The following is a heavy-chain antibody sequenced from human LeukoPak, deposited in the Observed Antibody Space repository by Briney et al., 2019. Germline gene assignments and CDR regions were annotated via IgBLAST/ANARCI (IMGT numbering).Heavy chain of an antibody. CDR1: GGTFNSYA. D-gene: IGHD3-22*01. CDR3: ARNLEESSGTSDY. V-gene: IGHV1-69*13. Sequence: ASVKVSCKASGGTFNSYAISWVRQAPGQGLEWMGGIIPIFDAGNYAQKFQGRVTITADESTSTAYMELSRLRSDDTAVYYCARNLEESSGTSDYWGQGTLVTVSS. J-gene: IGHJ4*02. CDR2: IIPIFDAG.